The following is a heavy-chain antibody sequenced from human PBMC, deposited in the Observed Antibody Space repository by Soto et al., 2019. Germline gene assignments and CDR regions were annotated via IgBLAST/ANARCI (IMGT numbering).Heavy chain of an antibody. V-gene: IGHV4-34*01. CDR1: GGSFSGYY. D-gene: IGHD5-12*01. J-gene: IGHJ6*04. CDR2: INHSGST. Sequence: SETLSLTCAVYGGSFSGYYWSWIRQPPGKGLEWIGEINHSGSTNYNPSLKSRITISVDTSKYHFSLKLSSVTAADTAVYYCARGRDIDGLSMSVWGKGTTVTVSS. CDR3: ARGRDIDGLSMSV.